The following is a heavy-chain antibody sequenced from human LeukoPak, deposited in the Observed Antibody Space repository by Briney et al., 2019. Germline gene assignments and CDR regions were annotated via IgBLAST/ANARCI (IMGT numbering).Heavy chain of an antibody. CDR1: GFTVSSNY. V-gene: IGHV3-53*01. Sequence: SGGSLRPSCAASGFTVSSNYMSWVRQAPGKGLEWVSVIYSGGSTYYADSVKGRFTISRDNSKNTHYLQTSSLRAEDTGIYYCAKGGHYSFFDYWGQGTLVTVSS. CDR3: AKGGHYSFFDY. J-gene: IGHJ4*02. D-gene: IGHD4-11*01. CDR2: IYSGGST.